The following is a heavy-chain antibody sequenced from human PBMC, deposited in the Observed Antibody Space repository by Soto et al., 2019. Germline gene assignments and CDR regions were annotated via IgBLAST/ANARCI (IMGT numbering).Heavy chain of an antibody. J-gene: IGHJ6*02. CDR3: ARIPFGYYAMDV. V-gene: IGHV4-4*02. CDR2: IFHSAGA. Sequence: PSETLSLTCAVSGGAISSEYWWTWVRQPPGKGLEWIGEIFHSAGANYNPSLNSRFTISVDNSKNQFSLKLNSVTAADTAVYFCARIPFGYYAMDVWGQGTTVT. D-gene: IGHD3-10*01. CDR1: GGAISSEYW.